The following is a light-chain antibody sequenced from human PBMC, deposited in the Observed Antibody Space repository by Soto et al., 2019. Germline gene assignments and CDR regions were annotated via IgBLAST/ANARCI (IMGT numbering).Light chain of an antibody. CDR1: QSVSSY. CDR3: QQRSDWPPPT. V-gene: IGKV3-11*01. CDR2: DAL. J-gene: IGKJ1*01. Sequence: EIVLTQSPATLSLSPGERATLSCRASQSVSSYLAWYQQKPGQAPRLLIYDALKRATGIPARFRSSGSGTDFTVTISSLEPEDFAVYYCQQRSDWPPPTFGQGTQVEI.